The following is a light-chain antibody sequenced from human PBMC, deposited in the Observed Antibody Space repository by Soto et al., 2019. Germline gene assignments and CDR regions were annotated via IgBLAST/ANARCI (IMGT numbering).Light chain of an antibody. V-gene: IGLV2-8*01. CDR1: SSDVGGYNY. CDR3: SSYAGRNNLV. CDR2: DVS. J-gene: IGLJ2*01. Sequence: QSALNQPPSASGSPGQSVTISCTGTSSDVGGYNYVSWYQQHPGRAPKLMIYDVSKRPSGVPDRFSGSKSGNTASLTVSGLQAEDEADYYCSSYAGRNNLVFGGGTKLTVL.